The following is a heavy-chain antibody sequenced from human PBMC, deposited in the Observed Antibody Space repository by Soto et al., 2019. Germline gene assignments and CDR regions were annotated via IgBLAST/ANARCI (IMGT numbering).Heavy chain of an antibody. CDR3: ARERGGAGECYFDY. Sequence: QVQLVQSGAEVKKPGASVKVSCKASGYTFTSYAMHWVRQAPGQRLEWMGWINAGNGNTKYSQKFQGRVTITRDTSASTAYLELGSRRAEDTAVYYCARERGGAGECYFDYWGQGTLVTVSS. CDR2: INAGNGNT. CDR1: GYTFTSYA. V-gene: IGHV1-3*01. J-gene: IGHJ4*02. D-gene: IGHD3-10*01.